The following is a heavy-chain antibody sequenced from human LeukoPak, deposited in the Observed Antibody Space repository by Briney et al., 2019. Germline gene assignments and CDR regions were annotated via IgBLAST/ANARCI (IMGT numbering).Heavy chain of an antibody. Sequence: GGSLRLSCAASGFTFSSYGMNWVRQAPGKGLEWVSYISSSGSTIYYAGSVKGRFTISRDNAKNSLYLQMSSLRDEDTAVYYCARTYNLDYWGQGTLVTVSS. J-gene: IGHJ4*02. CDR3: ARTYNLDY. D-gene: IGHD5-24*01. CDR2: ISSSGSTI. CDR1: GFTFSSYG. V-gene: IGHV3-48*03.